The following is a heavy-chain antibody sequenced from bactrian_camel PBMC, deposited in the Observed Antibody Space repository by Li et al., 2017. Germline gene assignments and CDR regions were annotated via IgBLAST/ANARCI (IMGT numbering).Heavy chain of an antibody. CDR1: PSTYSGSC. J-gene: IGHJ4*01. D-gene: IGHD2*01. V-gene: IGHV3S6*01. Sequence: QVQLVESGGGSVQAGGSLRLSCTAPPSTYSGSCMGWFRQADGKERERVAIIYTGTTDVSMLTYYADSVKGRFTISSDGSKNTVYLQMSDLEPEDTAMFYCALLPREVFPGPCRPEPNEYRYWGQGTQVTVS. CDR2: IYTGTTDVSMLT. CDR3: ALLPREVFPGPCRPEPNEYRY.